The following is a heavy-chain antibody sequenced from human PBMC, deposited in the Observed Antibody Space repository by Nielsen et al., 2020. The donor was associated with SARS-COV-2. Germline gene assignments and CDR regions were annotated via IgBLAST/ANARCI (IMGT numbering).Heavy chain of an antibody. D-gene: IGHD2-21*02. V-gene: IGHV3-53*01. CDR1: GFTVSSNY. CDR2: IYSGGST. CDR3: TRFWGVTATLFDP. Sequence: GGSLRLSCAASGFTVSSNYMSWVRQAPGKGLEWVSVIYSGGSTYYADSVKGRFTISRDNSKNTLYLQMNSLKTEDTAVYYCTRFWGVTATLFDPWGQGTLVTVSS. J-gene: IGHJ5*02.